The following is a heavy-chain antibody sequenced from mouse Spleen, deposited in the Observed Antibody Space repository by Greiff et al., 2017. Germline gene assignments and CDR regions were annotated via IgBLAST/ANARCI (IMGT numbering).Heavy chain of an antibody. CDR1: GYSFTGYY. Sequence: VQLQQSGPELVKPGASVKISCKASGYSFTGYYMNWVKQSPEKSLEWIGEINPSTGGTTYNQKFKAKATLTVDKSSSTAYMQLKSLTSEDSAVYYCASRLDGPHWYFDVWGAGTTVTVSS. V-gene: IGHV1-42*01. D-gene: IGHD2-3*01. CDR3: ASRLDGPHWYFDV. CDR2: INPSTGGT. J-gene: IGHJ1*01.